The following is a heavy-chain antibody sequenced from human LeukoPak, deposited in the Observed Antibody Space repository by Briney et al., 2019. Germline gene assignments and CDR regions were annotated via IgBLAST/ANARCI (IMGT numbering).Heavy chain of an antibody. CDR3: ARALIVTPASCYMDV. J-gene: IGHJ6*03. CDR1: GGSFSGYY. CDR2: INESGDT. Sequence: KASETLSLTCAVFGGSFSGYYWSWIRQAPGKGLEWIGEINESGDTKYNPSLKSRVTISVDTSKNRFSLNVKSVTAADTAVYYCARALIVTPASCYMDVWGKGTTVTVSS. V-gene: IGHV4-34*01. D-gene: IGHD3-22*01.